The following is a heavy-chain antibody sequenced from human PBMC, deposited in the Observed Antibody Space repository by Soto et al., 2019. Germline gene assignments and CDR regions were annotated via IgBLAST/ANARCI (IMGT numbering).Heavy chain of an antibody. CDR2: IIPIFGTA. D-gene: IGHD6-19*01. J-gene: IGHJ4*02. CDR3: ARDNIVAVAGTGEDDFDY. Sequence: SVKVSCKASGGTFSSYAISWVRQAPGQGLEWMGGIIPIFGTANYAQKFQGRVTITADKSTSTAYMELSSLRSEDTAVYYCARDNIVAVAGTGEDDFDYWGQGTLVTV. V-gene: IGHV1-69*06. CDR1: GGTFSSYA.